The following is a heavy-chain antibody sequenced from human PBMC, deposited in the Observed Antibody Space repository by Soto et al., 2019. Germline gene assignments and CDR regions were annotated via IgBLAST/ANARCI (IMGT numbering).Heavy chain of an antibody. Sequence: GGSLRLSCAASGFTVSSNYMSWVRQAPGKGLEWVSVIYSGGSTYYADSVKGRFTISRDNSKNTLYLQMNSLRAEDTAVYYCAQNGPTGYYYYYMDVWGKGTTVTVSS. CDR3: AQNGPTGYYYYYMDV. D-gene: IGHD4-4*01. CDR2: IYSGGST. J-gene: IGHJ6*03. V-gene: IGHV3-66*01. CDR1: GFTVSSNY.